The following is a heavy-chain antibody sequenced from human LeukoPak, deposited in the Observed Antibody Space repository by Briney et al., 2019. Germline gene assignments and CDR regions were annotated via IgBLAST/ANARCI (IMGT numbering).Heavy chain of an antibody. J-gene: IGHJ5*02. CDR3: AKDRYGDQNWFDP. Sequence: GGSLRLSCAASGFTFSGYGMHWVRQAPGKGLEWVACIRYDGSNKYYADSVKGRFTISRDNSKNTLYLQMNSLRAEDTAVYYCAKDRYGDQNWFDPWGQGTLVTVSS. V-gene: IGHV3-30*02. D-gene: IGHD4-17*01. CDR1: GFTFSGYG. CDR2: IRYDGSNK.